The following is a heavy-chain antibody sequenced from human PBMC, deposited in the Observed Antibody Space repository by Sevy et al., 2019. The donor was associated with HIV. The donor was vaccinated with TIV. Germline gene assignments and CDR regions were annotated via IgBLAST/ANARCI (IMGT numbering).Heavy chain of an antibody. J-gene: IGHJ6*01. D-gene: IGHD3-16*01. V-gene: IGHV3-23*01. Sequence: GGSLRLSCAASGFIFTRYAMTWVRQAPGKGLEWVSVISGSGDMTYYADSMEGRFTISRDNARNTLYLQMNSLRVEDRGGYYWGEDGGGGVWPQDGMDAWGQGTTVTVSS. CDR2: ISGSGDMT. CDR3: GEDGGGGVWPQDGMDA. CDR1: GFIFTRYA.